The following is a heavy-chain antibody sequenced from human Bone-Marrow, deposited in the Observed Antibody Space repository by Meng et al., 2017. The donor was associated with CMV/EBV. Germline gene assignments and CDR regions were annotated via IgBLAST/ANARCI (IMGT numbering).Heavy chain of an antibody. CDR1: TSYY. CDR2: INPSGGST. V-gene: IGHV1-46*01. Sequence: TSYYMHWVRQAPGQGLEWMGIINPSGGSTSYAQKFQGRVTMTRDTSTSTVYMELSSLRSEDTAVYYCARAFSRYCSGGSCYSGGWSDPWGQGTLVTVS. CDR3: ARAFSRYCSGGSCYSGGWSDP. J-gene: IGHJ5*02. D-gene: IGHD2-15*01.